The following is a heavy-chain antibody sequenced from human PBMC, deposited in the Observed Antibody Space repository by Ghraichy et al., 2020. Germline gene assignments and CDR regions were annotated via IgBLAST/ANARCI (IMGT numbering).Heavy chain of an antibody. V-gene: IGHV3-66*01. CDR2: IYSGGST. J-gene: IGHJ3*02. Sequence: GESLNISCAASGFIVSSNYMSWVRQAPGKGLEWVSVIYSGGSTYYADSVKGRFTISRDNSKNTLFLQMNSLRAEHTAVYYCARDYRRYYDSSGYSDAFDIWGQGTMVTVSS. D-gene: IGHD3-22*01. CDR1: GFIVSSNY. CDR3: ARDYRRYYDSSGYSDAFDI.